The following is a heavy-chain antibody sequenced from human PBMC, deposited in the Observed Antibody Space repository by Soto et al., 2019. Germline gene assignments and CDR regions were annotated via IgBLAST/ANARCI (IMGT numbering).Heavy chain of an antibody. V-gene: IGHV3-30*03. J-gene: IGHJ6*02. CDR3: ARDLRQGASGATVYGMDV. CDR2: VSHDGRKT. Sequence: ESGGGEVQPGTSLRLSCIASVFIFSNNGMHWVRQAPGKGLEWVALVSHDGRKTFYADSVKGRLTIYRDNSKNTVYLHMNNLRPEDTAVYRCARDLRQGASGATVYGMDVWGQGTTVTVSS. CDR1: VFIFSNNG. D-gene: IGHD7-27*01.